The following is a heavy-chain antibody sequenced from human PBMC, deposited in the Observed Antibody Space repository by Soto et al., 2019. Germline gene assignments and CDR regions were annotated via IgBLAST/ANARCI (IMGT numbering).Heavy chain of an antibody. CDR3: ARVSLGDWYFDL. D-gene: IGHD1-26*01. Sequence: EVQLVESGGGLVQPGGSLRLSCAASGFTFSSYAMHWVRQAPGKGLEYVSAISSNGGSTYYANSVNGRFTISRDNSKNTLYLQMGSLRAEDMAVYYCARVSLGDWYFDLWGRGTLVTVSS. CDR1: GFTFSSYA. J-gene: IGHJ2*01. V-gene: IGHV3-64*01. CDR2: ISSNGGST.